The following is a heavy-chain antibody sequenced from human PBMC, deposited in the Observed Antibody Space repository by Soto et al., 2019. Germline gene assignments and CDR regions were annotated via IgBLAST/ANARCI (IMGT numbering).Heavy chain of an antibody. CDR3: ARQGLHTYWYFDL. Sequence: QLQLQESGPGLVKPSETLSLTCTVSGGSISSSSYYWGWIRQPPGKGLEWIGRIYYSGSTYYNPSLKSRVTISVDTSKNQFSLKLSSVTAADTAVYYCARQGLHTYWYFDLWGRGTLVTVSS. D-gene: IGHD5-12*01. CDR2: IYYSGST. J-gene: IGHJ2*01. V-gene: IGHV4-39*01. CDR1: GGSISSSSYY.